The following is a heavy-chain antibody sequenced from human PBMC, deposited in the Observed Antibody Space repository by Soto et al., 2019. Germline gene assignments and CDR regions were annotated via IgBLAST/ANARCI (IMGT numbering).Heavy chain of an antibody. D-gene: IGHD6-6*01. CDR3: ARDPMYSSWGVGNWFDP. CDR2: INAGNGNT. V-gene: IGHV1-3*01. Sequence: SVKVSCKASGYTFTSYAMHWVRQAPGQRLEWMGWINAGNGNTKYSQKFQGRVTITRDTSASTAYMELSSLRSEDTAVYYCARDPMYSSWGVGNWFDPWGQGTLVTVSS. J-gene: IGHJ5*02. CDR1: GYTFTSYA.